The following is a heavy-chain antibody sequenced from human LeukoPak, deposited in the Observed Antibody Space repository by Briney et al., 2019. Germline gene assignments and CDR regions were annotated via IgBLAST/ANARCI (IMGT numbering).Heavy chain of an antibody. Sequence: GGSLRLSXAGSGFTFSNYWMHWIRQDPGKGLVWVSRIDGDGNNINYAGSVKGRFTISRDNAKNTLYLQMNSLRPEDTAVYYCVSDSGSRSGGDYWGQGTLVTVSS. V-gene: IGHV3-74*01. CDR1: GFTFSNYW. J-gene: IGHJ4*02. CDR2: IDGDGNNI. D-gene: IGHD1-26*01. CDR3: VSDSGSRSGGDY.